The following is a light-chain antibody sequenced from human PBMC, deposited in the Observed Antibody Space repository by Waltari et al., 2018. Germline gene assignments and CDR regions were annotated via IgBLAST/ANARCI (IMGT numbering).Light chain of an antibody. CDR1: QSIRSS. J-gene: IGKJ2*01. CDR2: GAS. Sequence: IVITQSPVTLSVSPGAGATLSCRASQSIRSSLAWYQQRPGQAPTLLIYGASTRSTGIAARFRGSGYGTDFSLTISSLQSEDFGIYYCQHYVGWPPAYTFGQGTKLEIK. CDR3: QHYVGWPPAYT. V-gene: IGKV3-15*01.